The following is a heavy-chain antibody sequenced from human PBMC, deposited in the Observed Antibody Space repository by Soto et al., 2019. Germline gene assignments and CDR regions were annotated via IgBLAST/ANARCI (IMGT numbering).Heavy chain of an antibody. CDR2: IWFDGTQR. Sequence: GGSLRLSCAASGFTFSNYGMHWVRQAPGKGLEWVAVIWFDGTQRYYGDSVQGRFTVSRDDSKNTMYLHMNSLRAEDTAVYYFARDLKDTSGHFKYYYYYGMDVWGQGTTVTVSS. CDR3: ARDLKDTSGHFKYYYYYGMDV. V-gene: IGHV3-33*01. CDR1: GFTFSNYG. J-gene: IGHJ6*02. D-gene: IGHD3-22*01.